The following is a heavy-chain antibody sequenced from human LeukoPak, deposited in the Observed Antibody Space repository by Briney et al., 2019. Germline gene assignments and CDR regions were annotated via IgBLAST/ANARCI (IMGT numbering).Heavy chain of an antibody. D-gene: IGHD5-12*01. CDR1: GFTFSSYA. J-gene: IGHJ4*02. Sequence: PAGSLRLSCAASGFTFSSYAMHWVRQAPGKGLEWVAVISYDGSNKYYADSVKDRFTISRDNSKNTLYLQMNSLRAEDTAVYYCARDHISGYELYYFDYWGQGTLVTVSS. CDR3: ARDHISGYELYYFDY. CDR2: ISYDGSNK. V-gene: IGHV3-30*04.